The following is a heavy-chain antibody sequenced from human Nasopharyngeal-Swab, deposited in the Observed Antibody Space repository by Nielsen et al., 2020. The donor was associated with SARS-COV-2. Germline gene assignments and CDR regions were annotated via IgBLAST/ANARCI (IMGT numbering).Heavy chain of an antibody. CDR2: LGIAGDT. V-gene: IGHV3-23*01. D-gene: IGHD3-16*02. CDR3: AKKTVGTYPFDY. J-gene: IGHJ4*02. CDR1: GFTSSTSS. Sequence: GESLKISCIASGFTSSTSSLTWLRQPPGKGLQWVSTLGIAGDTYYADSVKGRFTISRDNSKNTLYLQMNSLRAEDTAVYYCAKKTVGTYPFDYWGQGTLVTLSS.